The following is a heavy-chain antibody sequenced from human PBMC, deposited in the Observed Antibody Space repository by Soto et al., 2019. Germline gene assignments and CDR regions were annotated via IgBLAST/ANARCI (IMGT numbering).Heavy chain of an antibody. D-gene: IGHD2-21*02. Sequence: LRLSCTASGFNFDEYWMTWVRHTPGKGLEWVANIKHDAGEAHYVDSVKGRFIIFRDNTRNSLYLQMNSLRVEDTGIYYCAREKSVLAAIGDIWGQGTRVTVSS. CDR1: GFNFDEYW. J-gene: IGHJ1*01. CDR2: IKHDAGEA. CDR3: AREKSVLAAIGDI. V-gene: IGHV3-7*01.